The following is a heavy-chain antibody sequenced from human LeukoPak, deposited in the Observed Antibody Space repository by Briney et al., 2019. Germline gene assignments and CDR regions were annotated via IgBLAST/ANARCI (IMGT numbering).Heavy chain of an antibody. CDR3: ALGGTYGPFDY. CDR1: GFSFDDYT. J-gene: IGHJ4*02. V-gene: IGHV3-43*01. D-gene: IGHD1-7*01. Sequence: GGSLRLSCVASGFSFDDYTMHWVRQAPGKGLEWVSLISWDGGSTYYADSVKGRFTISRDNSKNSLYLQMNSLRTEDTALYYCALGGTYGPFDYWGQGTLVTVSS. CDR2: ISWDGGST.